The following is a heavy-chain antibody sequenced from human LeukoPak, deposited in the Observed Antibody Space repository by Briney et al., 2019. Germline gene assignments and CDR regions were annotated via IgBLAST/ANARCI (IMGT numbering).Heavy chain of an antibody. V-gene: IGHV1-18*01. Sequence: ASVKVSCKASGYTFTSYGISWVRQAPGQGLEWMGWISAYNGNTNYAQKLQGRVTMTTDTSTSTAYMELRSLRSDDTAVYYCARALGWGYSNYYYYMDVWGKGTTVTVPS. J-gene: IGHJ6*03. CDR1: GYTFTSYG. CDR3: ARALGWGYSNYYYYMDV. CDR2: ISAYNGNT. D-gene: IGHD4-11*01.